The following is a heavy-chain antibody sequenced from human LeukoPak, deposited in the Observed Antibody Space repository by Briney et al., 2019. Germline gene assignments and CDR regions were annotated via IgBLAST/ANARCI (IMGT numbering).Heavy chain of an antibody. Sequence: ASVKVSCKASGYTFTSYDVNWVRQATGQGLEWMGWVNPNSGHTGYAQKVQGRVTMTTNTSISTAYMELSSLRSEDTAVYYCARGAPGSYCSGGSCPYFDYWGQGTLVPVSS. CDR1: GYTFTSYD. CDR3: ARGAPGSYCSGGSCPYFDY. CDR2: VNPNSGHT. J-gene: IGHJ4*02. V-gene: IGHV1-8*01. D-gene: IGHD2-15*01.